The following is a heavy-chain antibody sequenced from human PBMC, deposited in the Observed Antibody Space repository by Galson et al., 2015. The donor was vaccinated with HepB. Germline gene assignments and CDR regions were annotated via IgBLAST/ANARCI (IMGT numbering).Heavy chain of an antibody. Sequence: SLRLSCAAAGVTFSRYAMHWVRQAPGKGLEWVAVISYDGSNKYYADSVKGRFTISRDNSKNTLYLQMNSLRAEDTAVYYCAREGLGDYDFWSGYFDYWGQGTLVTVSS. J-gene: IGHJ4*02. CDR3: AREGLGDYDFWSGYFDY. V-gene: IGHV3-30-3*01. CDR1: GVTFSRYA. D-gene: IGHD3-3*01. CDR2: ISYDGSNK.